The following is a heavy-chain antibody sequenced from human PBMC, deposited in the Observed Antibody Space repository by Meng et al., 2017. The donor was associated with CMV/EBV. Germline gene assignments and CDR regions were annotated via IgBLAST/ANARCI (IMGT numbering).Heavy chain of an antibody. V-gene: IGHV1-18*01. Sequence: ASVKVSCKASGYTFTSYGISWVRQAPGQGLEWMGWISAYNGNTNYAQKPQGRVTMTTDTSTSTAYMELRSLRSDDTAVYYCARVYPRPSRVVVPPGAYYYYGMDVWGQGTTVTVSS. CDR2: ISAYNGNT. CDR1: GYTFTSYG. CDR3: ARVYPRPSRVVVPPGAYYYYGMDV. J-gene: IGHJ6*02. D-gene: IGHD3-22*01.